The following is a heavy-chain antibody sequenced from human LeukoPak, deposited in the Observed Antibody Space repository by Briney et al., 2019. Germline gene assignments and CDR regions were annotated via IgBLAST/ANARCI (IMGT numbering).Heavy chain of an antibody. D-gene: IGHD6-19*01. J-gene: IGHJ4*01. CDR3: ARLPTGVAATVDC. Sequence: ASVKVSCKASGYTFTDYYMHWVRQVPGQGLECMGWIHPRSGETNYAQKFQGRLTMTRDTSISTAYMELSSLKSDDTALYYCARLPTGVAATVDCWGHGTLVTVSS. CDR2: IHPRSGET. CDR1: GYTFTDYY. V-gene: IGHV1-2*02.